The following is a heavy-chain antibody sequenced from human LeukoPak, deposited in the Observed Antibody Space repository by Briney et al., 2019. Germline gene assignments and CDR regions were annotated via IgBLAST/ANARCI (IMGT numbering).Heavy chain of an antibody. D-gene: IGHD3-10*01. CDR2: MSGSGGST. V-gene: IGHV3-23*01. CDR3: AKGGSGSSYGAFDI. Sequence: GGSLRLSCAASGFTFSNYAMSWVRQAPGKGLEWVSGMSGSGGSTYYADSVKGRFTTSRDNSKNTLYLQMNSLRADDTAVYYRAKGGSGSSYGAFDIWGQGTMVTVSS. J-gene: IGHJ3*02. CDR1: GFTFSNYA.